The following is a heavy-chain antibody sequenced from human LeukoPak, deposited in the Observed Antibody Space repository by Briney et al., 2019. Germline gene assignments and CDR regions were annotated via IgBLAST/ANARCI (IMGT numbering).Heavy chain of an antibody. D-gene: IGHD1-26*01. J-gene: IGHJ4*02. Sequence: ASVKVSCKASGYTFTGYYMHWVRQAPGQGLEWMRWINPNSGGTNYAQKFQGRVTMTRDTSISTAYMELSRLRSDDTAVYYCARDRWELLAALDYWGQGTLVTVSS. CDR2: INPNSGGT. V-gene: IGHV1-2*02. CDR1: GYTFTGYY. CDR3: ARDRWELLAALDY.